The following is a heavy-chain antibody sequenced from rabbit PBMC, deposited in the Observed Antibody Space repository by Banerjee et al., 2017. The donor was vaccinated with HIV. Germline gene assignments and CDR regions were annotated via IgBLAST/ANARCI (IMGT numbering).Heavy chain of an antibody. D-gene: IGHD1-1*01. V-gene: IGHV1S45*01. CDR3: ARETSSSAYYSGSLNL. Sequence: QEQLEESGGDLVKPEGSLTLTCTASGFSFSNKYVMCWVRQAPGKGLEWIACINTITGDTVYATWAKGRFTISKASWTTVTLQMTSLTAADTASYFCARETSSSAYYSGSLNLWGPGTLVTVS. CDR1: GFSFSNKYV. CDR2: INTITGDT. J-gene: IGHJ4*01.